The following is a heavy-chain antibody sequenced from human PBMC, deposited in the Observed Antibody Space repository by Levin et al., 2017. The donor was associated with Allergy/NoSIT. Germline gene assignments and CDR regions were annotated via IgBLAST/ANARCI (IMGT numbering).Heavy chain of an antibody. CDR1: GFTFSDYY. V-gene: IGHV3-11*01. D-gene: IGHD5-18*01. CDR3: ARSWLGYSDGYWDY. J-gene: IGHJ4*02. CDR2: ISSSGTTI. Sequence: GGSLRLSCAASGFTFSDYYVSWIRQAPGKGLEWVSYISSSGTTIYYADSVKGRFTISRDNAKNSLYLQMNSLRVEDTAVYYCARSWLGYSDGYWDYWGQGTLVTVSS.